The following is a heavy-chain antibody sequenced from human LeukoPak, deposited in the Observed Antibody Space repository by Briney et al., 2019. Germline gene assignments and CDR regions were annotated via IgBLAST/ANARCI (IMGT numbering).Heavy chain of an antibody. CDR1: GYTFTSYG. D-gene: IGHD5-12*01. J-gene: IGHJ4*02. CDR2: ISAYNGNT. CDR3: ARHLRSGYDFDY. Sequence: ASVKVSCKASGYTFTSYGISWVRQAPGQGLEWMGWISAYNGNTNYAQKLQGRVTMTTDTSTSTAYMELRSLRADDTAVYYCARHLRSGYDFDYWGQGTLVTVSS. V-gene: IGHV1-18*01.